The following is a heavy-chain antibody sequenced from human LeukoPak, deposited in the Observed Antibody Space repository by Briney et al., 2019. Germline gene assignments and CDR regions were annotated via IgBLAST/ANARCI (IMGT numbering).Heavy chain of an antibody. J-gene: IGHJ4*02. Sequence: GGSLRLSCAASGFTFSSYGLHWVRQAPGKELEWVAVISYDGSNKYYADSVKGRFTISRDNSENTLYLQMNSLRAEDTAMYYCAKDYYYGSGSYYEFYFDYWGQGTLVTVSS. CDR3: AKDYYYGSGSYYEFYFDY. CDR1: GFTFSSYG. V-gene: IGHV3-30*18. D-gene: IGHD3-10*01. CDR2: ISYDGSNK.